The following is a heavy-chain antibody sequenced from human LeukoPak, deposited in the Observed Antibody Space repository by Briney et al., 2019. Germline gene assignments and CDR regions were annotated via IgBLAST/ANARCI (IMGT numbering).Heavy chain of an antibody. D-gene: IGHD3-9*01. CDR3: ARDREYFDWLSVHEFDY. CDR2: ISGSGGST. Sequence: GGSLRLSCATSGFTFSSYAMSWVRQAPGKGLEWVSAISGSGGSTYYADSVKGRFTISRDNAKNSLYLQMNSLRAEDTAVYYCARDREYFDWLSVHEFDYWGQGTLVTVSS. V-gene: IGHV3-23*01. J-gene: IGHJ4*02. CDR1: GFTFSSYA.